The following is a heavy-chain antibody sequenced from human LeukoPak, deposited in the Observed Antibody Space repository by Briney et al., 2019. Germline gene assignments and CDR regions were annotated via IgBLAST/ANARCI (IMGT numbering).Heavy chain of an antibody. CDR1: GGSISSSSYY. Sequence: PSETLSLTCTVSGGSISSSSYYWRWIRQPPGKGLEWIGSIYYSGSTYYNPSLKSRVTISVDTSKNQFSLKLSSVTAVDTAVYYCARELLCSGGSCYFDYWGQGTLVTVSS. CDR2: IYYSGST. J-gene: IGHJ4*02. CDR3: ARELLCSGGSCYFDY. V-gene: IGHV4-39*02. D-gene: IGHD2-15*01.